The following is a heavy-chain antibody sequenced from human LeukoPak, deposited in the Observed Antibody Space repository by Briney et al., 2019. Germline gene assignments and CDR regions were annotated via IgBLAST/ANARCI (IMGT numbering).Heavy chain of an antibody. CDR3: ASGRLSAKGFDN. J-gene: IGHJ4*02. D-gene: IGHD2-15*01. CDR1: GFTFSSYG. Sequence: GGSLRLSCAASGFTFSSYGMHWVCQAPGKGLEWVSVIYSGGDTDYADSVKGRFIISRDNSKNTLYLQMNSLRAEDTAVYYCASGRLSAKGFDNWGQGTLVTVSS. V-gene: IGHV3-NL1*01. CDR2: IYSGGDT.